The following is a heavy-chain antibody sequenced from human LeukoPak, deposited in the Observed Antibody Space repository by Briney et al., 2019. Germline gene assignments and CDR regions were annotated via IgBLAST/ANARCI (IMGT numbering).Heavy chain of an antibody. CDR2: ISRGGDSP. V-gene: IGHV3-23*01. J-gene: IGHJ4*02. CDR3: AKEVYGSGPYYLDY. Sequence: HPGRSLRLSCVASGFTFSSYAMSWVRQAPGKGLQWVPSISRGGDSPNYADSVKGRFTISRDNSRNTLYLQVNNLRAEDTAMYYCAKEVYGSGPYYLDYWGQGTLVTVSS. D-gene: IGHD3-10*01. CDR1: GFTFSSYA.